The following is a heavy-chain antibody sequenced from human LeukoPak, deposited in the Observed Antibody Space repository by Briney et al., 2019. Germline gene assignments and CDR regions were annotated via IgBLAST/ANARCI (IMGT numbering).Heavy chain of an antibody. CDR2: ISGSGGST. J-gene: IGHJ6*02. Sequence: GGSLRLSCAASGFTFSSYAMSWVRQAPGKGLEWVSAISGSGGSTYYADSVKGRFTISRDNSKNTLYLQMNSLRAEDTAVYYCAKDLWISGQIAVAGYGEGDYYGMDVWGQGTTVTVSS. V-gene: IGHV3-23*01. CDR1: GFTFSSYA. D-gene: IGHD6-19*01. CDR3: AKDLWISGQIAVAGYGEGDYYGMDV.